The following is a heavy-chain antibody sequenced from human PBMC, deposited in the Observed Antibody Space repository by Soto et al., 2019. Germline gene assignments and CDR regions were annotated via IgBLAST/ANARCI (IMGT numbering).Heavy chain of an antibody. CDR1: GFTFSSYA. Sequence: EPQLLESGGGLGHPGGSLRLSCAASGFTFSSYAMSWVRQAPGKGLEWVAAISGSGVSTYYADSVRGRSTISRDNAKKTVDLQMNSLRAEDTAVCYCAKFYCISTMCQAPAAKSTGGFEIWGPGTLVTVSS. J-gene: IGHJ3*02. V-gene: IGHV3-23*01. CDR3: AKFYCISTMCQAPAAKSTGGFEI. D-gene: IGHD2-2*01. CDR2: ISGSGVST.